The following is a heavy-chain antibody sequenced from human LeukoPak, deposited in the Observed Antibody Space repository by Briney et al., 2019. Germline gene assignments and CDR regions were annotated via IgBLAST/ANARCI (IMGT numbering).Heavy chain of an antibody. CDR2: IYHSGST. CDR3: ASGLIAAAGADAFDI. CDR1: GGSISSSNW. J-gene: IGHJ3*02. D-gene: IGHD6-13*01. V-gene: IGHV4-4*02. Sequence: SETLSLTCAVSGGSISSSNWWSWVRQPPGKGLEWIGEIYHSGSTNYNPSLKSRVIISVDKSKNQFSLKLSSVTAADTAVYYCASGLIAAAGADAFDIWGQGTMVTVSS.